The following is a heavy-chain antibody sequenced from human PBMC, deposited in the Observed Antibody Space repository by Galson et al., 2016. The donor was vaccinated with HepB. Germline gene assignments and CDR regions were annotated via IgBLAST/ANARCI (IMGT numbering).Heavy chain of an antibody. CDR2: IYHNGNT. J-gene: IGHJ6*02. CDR1: GASISTGHW. V-gene: IGHV4-4*02. Sequence: SETLSLTCAVPGASISTGHWWTWVRQPPGKGLERVGEIYHNGNTNYNPSLNSRVTMSVDKSKNQFSLNLTSLTAADTAVYYCARVDSGVIILYYYYRLDVWGHGTTVTVSS. CDR3: ARVDSGVIILYYYYRLDV. D-gene: IGHD2-21*01.